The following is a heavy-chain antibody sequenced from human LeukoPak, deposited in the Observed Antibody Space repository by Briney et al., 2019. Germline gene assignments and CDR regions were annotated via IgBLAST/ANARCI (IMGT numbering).Heavy chain of an antibody. Sequence: GGSLRLSCTASGFTFGDYAMSWVGQAPGKGVEGVGFIRSKAYGGTTEYAASVKGRFTISRDDYKSIAYLQMNSLKTDDTAVYYCTRDLTVEMRDYWGQGTLVTVSS. CDR1: GFTFGDYA. D-gene: IGHD5-24*01. CDR3: TRDLTVEMRDY. J-gene: IGHJ4*02. V-gene: IGHV3-49*04. CDR2: IRSKAYGGTT.